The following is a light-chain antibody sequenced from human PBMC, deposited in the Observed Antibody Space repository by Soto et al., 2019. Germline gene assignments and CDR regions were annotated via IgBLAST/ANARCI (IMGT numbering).Light chain of an antibody. V-gene: IGLV2-14*01. CDR2: DVT. CDR1: SSNIGGYNY. CDR3: SPYTSSLTLV. Sequence: QSALTQPASVSGSPGQSITISCTGTSSNIGGYNYVSWYQQHPGKAPKLMIYDVTNRPSGVSNRFSGSNSGNTASLTISGLQAEDEADYYCSPYTSSLTLVFGGGTKLTVL. J-gene: IGLJ3*02.